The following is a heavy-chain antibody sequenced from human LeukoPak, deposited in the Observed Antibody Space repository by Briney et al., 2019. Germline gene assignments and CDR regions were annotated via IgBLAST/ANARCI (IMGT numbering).Heavy chain of an antibody. CDR2: ISPSGRST. CDR1: GFTFSHYN. J-gene: IGHJ4*02. V-gene: IGHV3-23*01. CDR3: SAQPEEVAGGMNS. D-gene: IGHD6-19*01. Sequence: GGSLRLSCAASGFTFSHYNMNWVRQAPGKGLEWVSTISPSGRSTYYADSVKGRFTISRDNSKNTLYLQMITLRAGDTAVYYCSAQPEEVAGGMNSWGQGALVTVSS.